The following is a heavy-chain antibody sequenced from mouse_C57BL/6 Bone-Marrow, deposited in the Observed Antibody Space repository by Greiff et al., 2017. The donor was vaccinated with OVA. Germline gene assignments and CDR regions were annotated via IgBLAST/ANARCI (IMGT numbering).Heavy chain of an antibody. Sequence: QVQLKESGAELAKPGASVKLSCKASGYTFTSYWMHWVKQRPGQGLEWIGYINPSSGYTKYNQKFKDKATLTADKSSSTAYMQLSSLTYEDSAVYYCASIYYGNSFAYWGQGTLVTVSA. CDR2: INPSSGYT. V-gene: IGHV1-7*01. J-gene: IGHJ3*01. CDR1: GYTFTSYW. D-gene: IGHD2-1*01. CDR3: ASIYYGNSFAY.